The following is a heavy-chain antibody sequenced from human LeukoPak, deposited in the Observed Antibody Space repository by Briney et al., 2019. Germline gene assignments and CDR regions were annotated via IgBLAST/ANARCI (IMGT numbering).Heavy chain of an antibody. CDR2: INPNSGGT. J-gene: IGHJ4*02. Sequence: ASVKVSRKASGYTFNNYGFSWVRQAPGQGLEWMGRINPNSGGTNYAQKFQGRVTMTRDTSISTAYMELSRLRSDDTAVYYCARGDYDSSGYYLGGFDYWGQGTLVTVSS. CDR1: GYTFNNYG. CDR3: ARGDYDSSGYYLGGFDY. V-gene: IGHV1-2*06. D-gene: IGHD3-22*01.